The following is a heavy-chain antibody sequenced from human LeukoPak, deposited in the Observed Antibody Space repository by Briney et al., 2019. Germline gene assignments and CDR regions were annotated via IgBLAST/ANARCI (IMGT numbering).Heavy chain of an antibody. CDR2: ISWNNGPI. Sequence: PGGSLRLSCAASGFSFDDYAMHWVRQAPGKGLEWVSGISWNNGPIGYADSVKGRFTISRDNAKNSLYLQMNSLRAEDTAVYYCARDRYSYNYAGLGYWGQGTLVTVSS. V-gene: IGHV3-9*01. CDR1: GFSFDDYA. D-gene: IGHD5-18*01. J-gene: IGHJ4*02. CDR3: ARDRYSYNYAGLGY.